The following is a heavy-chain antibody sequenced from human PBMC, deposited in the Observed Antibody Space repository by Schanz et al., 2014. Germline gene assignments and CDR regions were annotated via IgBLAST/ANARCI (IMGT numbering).Heavy chain of an antibody. CDR1: GYSFTGYY. CDR3: TRNRRGVVASDAFDI. Sequence: QVQLVQSGVEVKKPGASVKVSCKASGYSFTGYYMNWVRQAPGQGLEWMGWINPSSGGTNYAQKFQGRVTMTRDTSISTVIMELSRLRSEDTAVYYCTRNRRGVVASDAFDIWGHGTMVTVSS. J-gene: IGHJ3*02. D-gene: IGHD3-10*01. CDR2: INPSSGGT. V-gene: IGHV1-2*02.